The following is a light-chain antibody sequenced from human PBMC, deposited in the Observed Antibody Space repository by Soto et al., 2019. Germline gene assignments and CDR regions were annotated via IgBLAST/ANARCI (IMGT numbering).Light chain of an antibody. Sequence: QSVLTQPASVTGSPCQPITIPCTGNSSDVGSYNLVSWYQQHPGNAPKLIIYEVTKRPSGVSDHFSGSKSDNMASLTISGLQAEDEADYYFCSYVGSSTLLFGGGTKVTVL. CDR1: SSDVGSYNL. CDR3: CSYVGSSTLL. CDR2: EVT. V-gene: IGLV2-23*02. J-gene: IGLJ2*01.